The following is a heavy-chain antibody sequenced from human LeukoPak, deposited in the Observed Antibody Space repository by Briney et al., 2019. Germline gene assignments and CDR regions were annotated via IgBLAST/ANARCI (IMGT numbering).Heavy chain of an antibody. V-gene: IGHV3-30*02. CDR2: IRHDGSIK. CDR1: GFTFTNYA. CDR3: AKESHIAADAFDI. J-gene: IGHJ3*02. D-gene: IGHD6-13*01. Sequence: PGGSLRLSCAASGFTFTNYAMNWVRRAPGKGLEWVAFIRHDGSIKYYADSVKGRFTISRDNSKNTLYLQMNSLRAEDTAVYYCAKESHIAADAFDIXXXGTXVTVXS.